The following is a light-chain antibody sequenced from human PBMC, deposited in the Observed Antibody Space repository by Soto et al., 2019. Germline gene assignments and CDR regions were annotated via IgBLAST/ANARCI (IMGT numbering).Light chain of an antibody. CDR2: DAS. J-gene: IGKJ1*01. CDR3: QVRDVWPS. V-gene: IGKV3-11*01. Sequence: IVLTQSPVTLALSPGESAVLSCRASQTVSSSLAWYQHKPGQAPRLFIYDASKRAPGIPARFTGSGSGTHFTLTISSLEPEDIAVYYCQVRDVWPSFGRGTKVDIK. CDR1: QTVSSS.